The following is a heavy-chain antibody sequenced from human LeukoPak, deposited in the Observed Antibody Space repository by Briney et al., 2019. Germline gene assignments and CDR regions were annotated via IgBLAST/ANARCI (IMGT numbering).Heavy chain of an antibody. D-gene: IGHD6-19*01. CDR3: ARDREQWLTNYFDY. Sequence: GGSLRLSCVASGFTFTRYTMPWVRQAPGKGLEWMAVISYDEINRYYADSVKGRFTISRDSSKNTLSLQMNSLRAEDTAVYFCARDREQWLTNYFDYWGQGTLVTVSS. V-gene: IGHV3-30-3*01. CDR1: GFTFTRYT. CDR2: ISYDEINR. J-gene: IGHJ4*02.